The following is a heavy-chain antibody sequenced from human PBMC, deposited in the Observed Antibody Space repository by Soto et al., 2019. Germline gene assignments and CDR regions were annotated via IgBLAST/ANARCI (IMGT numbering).Heavy chain of an antibody. CDR1: GYTFTSYG. V-gene: IGHV1-18*04. Sequence: ASVKVSCKASGYTFTSYGISWVRQAPGQGLEWMGWISAYNGNTNYAQKLQGRVTMTTDTSTSTAYMELRSLRSDDTAVYYCARDCRRRFTCAWPADTAMDLGPSVAFDLXG. CDR3: ARDCRRRFTCAWPADTAMDLGPSVAFDL. J-gene: IGHJ3*01. D-gene: IGHD5-18*01. CDR2: ISAYNGNT.